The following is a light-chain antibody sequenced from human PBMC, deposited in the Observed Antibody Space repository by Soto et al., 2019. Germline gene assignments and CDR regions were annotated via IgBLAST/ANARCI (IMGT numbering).Light chain of an antibody. Sequence: IEMTQSPSSLSVSVGDRVTITCRASQGISSYLAWYQQKPGKAPKLLIYAASTLQSGVPSRFSGSGSGTEFTLTISSLQPEDFATYYCQQLNSYPHFGPGTKVDIK. CDR1: QGISSY. J-gene: IGKJ3*01. V-gene: IGKV1-9*01. CDR2: AAS. CDR3: QQLNSYPH.